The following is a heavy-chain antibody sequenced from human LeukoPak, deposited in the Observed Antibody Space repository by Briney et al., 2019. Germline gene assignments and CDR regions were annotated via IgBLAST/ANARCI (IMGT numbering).Heavy chain of an antibody. CDR2: ISYDGSNK. J-gene: IGHJ6*04. CDR1: GFTFISYA. D-gene: IGHD3-10*02. CDR3: AELGITMIGGV. Sequence: GGSLRLSCEASGFTFISYAMHWVRQAPGKGLEWVAVISYDGSNKYYADSVKGRFTISRDNAKNSLYLQMNSLRAEDTAVYYCAELGITMIGGVWGKGTTVTISS. V-gene: IGHV3-30*04.